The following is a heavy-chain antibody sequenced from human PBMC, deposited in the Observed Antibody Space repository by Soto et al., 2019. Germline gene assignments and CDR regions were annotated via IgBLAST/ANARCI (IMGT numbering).Heavy chain of an antibody. V-gene: IGHV5-10-1*01. J-gene: IGHJ6*02. CDR3: ARPEYSSSWYGMDV. CDR2: IGPSDSYT. Sequence: PGESQKISWKGSGYSCTSYWISWVRQMPGKGLEWMGRIGPSDSYTNYSPSFQGHVTISADKSISTAYLQWSSLKASDTAMYYCARPEYSSSWYGMDVWGQGTTVTVSS. D-gene: IGHD6-13*01. CDR1: GYSCTSYW.